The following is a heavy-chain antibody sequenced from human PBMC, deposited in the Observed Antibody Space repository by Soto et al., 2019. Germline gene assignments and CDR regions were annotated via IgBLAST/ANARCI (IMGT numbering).Heavy chain of an antibody. Sequence: TSESPSRTCEASRGSIRRRVYSCSWIRPPPGKGLEWIGYIYHGGSTYYNPSLKSRVTISVDRSKNQFSLKLSSVTAADTAVYFCARHDNMRLRCQYFDSWGRGTLVT. D-gene: IGHD1-1*01. CDR2: IYHGGST. CDR1: RGSIRRRVYS. CDR3: ARHDNMRLRCQYFDS. V-gene: IGHV4-30-2*01. J-gene: IGHJ5*01.